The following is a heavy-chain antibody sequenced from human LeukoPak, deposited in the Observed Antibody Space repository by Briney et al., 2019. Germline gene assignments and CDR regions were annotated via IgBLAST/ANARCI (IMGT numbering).Heavy chain of an antibody. CDR3: ARRVVDSSWRDY. CDR2: IFYSGST. V-gene: IGHV4-39*01. D-gene: IGHD6-13*01. CDR1: GGSISSSSYY. Sequence: PSETLSLTCTVSGGSISSSSYYWGWIRQPPGKGLEWIANIFYSGSTNYNPSLKSRVTMSVDMSKNQFSLKLSSVTAADTAVYHCARRVVDSSWRDYWGQGTLVTVSS. J-gene: IGHJ4*02.